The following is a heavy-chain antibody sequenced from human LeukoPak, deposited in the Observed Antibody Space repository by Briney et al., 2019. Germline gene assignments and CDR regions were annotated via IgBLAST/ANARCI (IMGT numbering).Heavy chain of an antibody. V-gene: IGHV1-8*01. D-gene: IGHD3-9*01. CDR3: ARSASGTGYTA. CDR1: GCTFTNDD. CDR2: MNPNSGNT. J-gene: IGHJ4*02. Sequence: VSVKVSCKASGCTFTNDDISWVRQATGQGLEWIGKMNPNSGNTGYAQKFQGRVTMTRSTSVSTVHMELNSLTSEDTAVYFCARSASGTGYTAWGQGTLVTVSS.